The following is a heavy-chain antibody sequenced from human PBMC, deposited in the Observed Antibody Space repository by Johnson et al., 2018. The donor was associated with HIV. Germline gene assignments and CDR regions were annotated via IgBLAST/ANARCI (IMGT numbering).Heavy chain of an antibody. CDR2: IDTAGST. Sequence: VQLVESGGGLIQPGGSLRLSCAASGFTVSSNYMSWVRQAPGKGLEWVSVIDTAGSTYDADSVKGRFTISRDNSKNTLYLQMNSLRAEDTAVYYCAREGGGSNEDDAFDIWGQGTMVTVSS. CDR1: GFTVSSNY. CDR3: AREGGGSNEDDAFDI. V-gene: IGHV3-53*01. D-gene: IGHD1-26*01. J-gene: IGHJ3*02.